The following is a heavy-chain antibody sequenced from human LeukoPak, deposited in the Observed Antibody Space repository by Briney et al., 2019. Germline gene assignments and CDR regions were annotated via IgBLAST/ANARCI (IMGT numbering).Heavy chain of an antibody. V-gene: IGHV4-31*03. J-gene: IGHJ3*02. CDR1: GGSISSGGYY. CDR3: ARFRDGSRPFDI. CDR2: IYYSGNT. Sequence: PSETLSLTCTVSGGSISSGGYYWNWIRHLPGKGLEWIGYIYYSGNTYYNPSLKSRITISLDTSENQFSLKLSSVTAADMAAYYCARFRDGSRPFDIWGRGTMVTVSS. D-gene: IGHD5-24*01.